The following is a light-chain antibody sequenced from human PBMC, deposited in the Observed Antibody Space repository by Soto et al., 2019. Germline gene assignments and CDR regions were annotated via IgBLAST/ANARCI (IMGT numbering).Light chain of an antibody. J-gene: IGKJ4*01. Sequence: DIQMTQSPSSLSASIGDKLTISCRANQSITHFLNWYQKKPGEVPKLLIYAASRLGSGVPSRFSGSGSGTDFALTINSLQPEDFATYYCQQSYTTPRLSFGGGTKVDSK. V-gene: IGKV1-39*01. CDR3: QQSYTTPRLS. CDR2: AAS. CDR1: QSITHF.